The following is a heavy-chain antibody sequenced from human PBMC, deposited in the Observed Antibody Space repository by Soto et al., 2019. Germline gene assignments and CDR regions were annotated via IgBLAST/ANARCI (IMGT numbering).Heavy chain of an antibody. J-gene: IGHJ5*02. CDR2: IYHSGST. Sequence: SETLSLTCAVSGYSISSGYYWGWIRQPPGKGLEWIGSIYHSGSTYYNPSLKSRVTISVDTPKNQFSLKLSSVTAADTAVYYCARVRYSSSSEGWFDPWGQGTLVTVSS. V-gene: IGHV4-38-2*01. CDR3: ARVRYSSSSEGWFDP. D-gene: IGHD6-6*01. CDR1: GYSISSGYY.